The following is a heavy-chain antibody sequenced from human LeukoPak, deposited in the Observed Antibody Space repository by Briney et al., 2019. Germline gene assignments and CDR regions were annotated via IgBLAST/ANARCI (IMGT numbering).Heavy chain of an antibody. CDR1: GGSISSSSYY. D-gene: IGHD6-13*01. Sequence: SETLSLTCTVSGGSISSSSYYWGWLRQPPGKGLEWIGCIYYSGSTYYNPSLKSRVTISVDTSKNQFSLKLSSVTAADTAVYYCARLFSGYSPSYYYYYYMDVWGKGTTVTISS. CDR2: IYYSGST. V-gene: IGHV4-39*07. CDR3: ARLFSGYSPSYYYYYYMDV. J-gene: IGHJ6*03.